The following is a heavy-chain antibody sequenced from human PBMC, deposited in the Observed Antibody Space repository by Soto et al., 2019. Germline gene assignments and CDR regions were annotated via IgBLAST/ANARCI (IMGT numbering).Heavy chain of an antibody. V-gene: IGHV3-33*01. J-gene: IGHJ6*02. Sequence: QVQLVESGGGVVQPGRSLRLSCAASGFTFNSYGMHWVRQAPGRGLEWVALIWYDGNTKYYADSVKGRFTISRDNSKNTLYLQMDSLRAEDTAVYYCARVDRGSSLFYYYYGMDVWGQGTTVTVCS. D-gene: IGHD6-6*01. CDR1: GFTFNSYG. CDR2: IWYDGNTK. CDR3: ARVDRGSSLFYYYYGMDV.